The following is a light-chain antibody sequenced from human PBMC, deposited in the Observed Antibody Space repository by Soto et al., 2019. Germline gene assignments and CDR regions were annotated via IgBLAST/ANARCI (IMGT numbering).Light chain of an antibody. J-gene: IGKJ2*01. V-gene: IGKV1-6*01. CDR2: AAS. Sequence: AIQMTHSPSSLSASVGDRVTITCRASQGIRDDLGWYQQKPGKAPKLLIYAASNLQSGVPSRFSGSGSGTDFTLIISSPQPEDFATYYCLQDYDYPYTFGQGTKVDIK. CDR1: QGIRDD. CDR3: LQDYDYPYT.